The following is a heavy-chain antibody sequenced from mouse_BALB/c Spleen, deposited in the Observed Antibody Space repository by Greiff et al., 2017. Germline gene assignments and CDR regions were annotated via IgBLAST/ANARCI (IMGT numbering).Heavy chain of an antibody. CDR1: GYSFTSYY. V-gene: IGHV1S135*01. D-gene: IGHD2-3*01. CDR2: IDPFNGGT. Sequence: VQLQQSGPELMKPGASVKISCKASGYSFTSYYMHWVKQSHGKSLEWIGYIDPFNGGTSYNQKFKGKATLTVDKSSSTAYMHLSSLTSEDTAVYYCARTGLLPEWGQGTTLTVSS. CDR3: ARTGLLPE. J-gene: IGHJ2*01.